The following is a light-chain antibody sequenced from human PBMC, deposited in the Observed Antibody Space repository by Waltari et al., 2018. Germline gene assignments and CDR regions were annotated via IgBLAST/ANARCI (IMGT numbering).Light chain of an antibody. J-gene: IGLJ2*01. CDR3: SSYTSSNTLI. V-gene: IGLV2-14*03. Sequence: SALTQPASVAGSPGPSITILCSGCSSHSDTYDYVAWYQQHPGKAPRLMSYDVSPRPSGVANRFSGSKSGNTASLTISGLQAEDEAEYHCSSYTSSNTLIFGGGTKLTVL. CDR1: SSHSDTYDY. CDR2: DVS.